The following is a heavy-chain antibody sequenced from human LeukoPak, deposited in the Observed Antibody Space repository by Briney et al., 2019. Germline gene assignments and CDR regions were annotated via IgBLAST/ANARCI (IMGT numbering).Heavy chain of an antibody. CDR2: INTDGSIT. J-gene: IGHJ4*02. Sequence: PGGSLRLSCAASGFTFSNYWMHWVRHAPRKGLVWVSRINTDGSITTYADSVKGRFTISRDNAKNTLYLHMNSLRAEDTAVYYCARAVGVTDYWGQGTLVTVSS. V-gene: IGHV3-74*01. D-gene: IGHD1-26*01. CDR1: GFTFSNYW. CDR3: ARAVGVTDY.